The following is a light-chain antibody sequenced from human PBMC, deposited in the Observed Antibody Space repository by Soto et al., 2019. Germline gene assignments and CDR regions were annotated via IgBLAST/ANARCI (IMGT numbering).Light chain of an antibody. CDR1: QSINSD. CDR3: QQYNKWPPQYT. CDR2: GAS. Sequence: EIVMTQSPVTLSVSPGERATLSCRASQSINSDLAWYQQKPGQAPRLLIYGASIRATDIPARISGSGSGTDFTLTISSLQSEDFAVYYCQQYNKWPPQYTFGQGTKLEIK. V-gene: IGKV3-15*01. J-gene: IGKJ2*01.